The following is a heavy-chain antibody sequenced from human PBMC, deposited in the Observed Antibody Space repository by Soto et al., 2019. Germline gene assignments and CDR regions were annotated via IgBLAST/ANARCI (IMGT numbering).Heavy chain of an antibody. CDR2: ISGSGGAT. J-gene: IGHJ6*03. V-gene: IGHV3-23*01. Sequence: EIQLLKSGGALVQPGGSLRLSCAASGFTFSSYAMSWVRQAPGKGLEWVSLISGSGGATYYADSVKGRFTISRDSSTNTLYLQMHSLRAEDTAIYYCAKCDIVVPPAYYMDVCGRGTTVTVS. CDR1: GFTFSSYA. D-gene: IGHD2-15*01. CDR3: AKCDIVVPPAYYMDV.